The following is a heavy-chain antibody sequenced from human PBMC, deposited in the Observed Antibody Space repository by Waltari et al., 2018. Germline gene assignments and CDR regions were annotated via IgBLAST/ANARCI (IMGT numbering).Heavy chain of an antibody. Sequence: EVQLVESGGGLVQPGGSLRLSCPASGFSLSRYWMTWFRQAPGTGLEWVATIKPDGSGKFYVDSVKGRFSISRDNAKNSLYLQMNSLRAEDTAIFYCARMGAGRAPDYWGQGTLVTVSS. D-gene: IGHD3-16*01. CDR1: GFSLSRYW. CDR2: IKPDGSGK. J-gene: IGHJ4*02. CDR3: ARMGAGRAPDY. V-gene: IGHV3-7*03.